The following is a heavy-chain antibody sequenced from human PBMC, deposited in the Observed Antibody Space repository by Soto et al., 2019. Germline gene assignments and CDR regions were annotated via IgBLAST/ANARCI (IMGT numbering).Heavy chain of an antibody. Sequence: PSETLSLTCAVSGGSISSSNWWSWVRQPPGKGLEWIGEIYHSGSTNYNPSLKSRVTISVDKSKNQFSLKLSSVTAADTAVYYCASWYYYASSGTESPEGAFDYWGQGTLVTVSS. D-gene: IGHD3-22*01. J-gene: IGHJ4*02. CDR1: GGSISSSNW. CDR2: IYHSGST. CDR3: ASWYYYASSGTESPEGAFDY. V-gene: IGHV4-4*02.